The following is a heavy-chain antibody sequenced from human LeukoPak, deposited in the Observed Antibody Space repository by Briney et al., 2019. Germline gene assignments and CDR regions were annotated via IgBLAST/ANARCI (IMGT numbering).Heavy chain of an antibody. CDR3: ARNRQWLLAHY. V-gene: IGHV3-7*04. CDR2: TKQDETEK. J-gene: IGHJ4*02. D-gene: IGHD3-22*01. Sequence: PGGSLRLSCAASGFTFTNYWMSWVRQAPGKGLEWVANTKQDETEKHYADSVKGRFTISRDNAQNSLYLQMNSLRAEDTAVYFCARNRQWLLAHYRGQGTVVTVSS. CDR1: GFTFTNYW.